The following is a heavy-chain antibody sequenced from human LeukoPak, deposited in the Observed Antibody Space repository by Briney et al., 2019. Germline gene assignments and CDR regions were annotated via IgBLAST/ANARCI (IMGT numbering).Heavy chain of an antibody. J-gene: IGHJ6*03. Sequence: GESLRLSCAASRFSFSSYGMHWVRQAPGKGLEWVGFIRYDGSTKYYADSVKGRFTISRDNSRNTLYLQMNSLRAEDTAICYCAKNGDRGAYCSGGTCYPYYYYYMDVWGKGTTVTVSS. CDR3: AKNGDRGAYCSGGTCYPYYYYYMDV. CDR1: RFSFSSYG. V-gene: IGHV3-30*02. D-gene: IGHD2-15*01. CDR2: IRYDGSTK.